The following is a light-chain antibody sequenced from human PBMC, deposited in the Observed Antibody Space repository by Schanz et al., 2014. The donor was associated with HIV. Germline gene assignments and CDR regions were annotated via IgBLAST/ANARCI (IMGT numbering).Light chain of an antibody. Sequence: QSALTQPASVSGSPGQSITISCTGTSSNVGGYDYVSWYQQHPGKAPKLIIYDVSNRPSGISYRFSGSKSGNTASLTVSGLQAEDEADYYCTSYGGPNTYVFGSGTKLTVL. CDR1: SSNVGGYDY. V-gene: IGLV2-14*03. CDR3: TSYGGPNTYV. J-gene: IGLJ1*01. CDR2: DVS.